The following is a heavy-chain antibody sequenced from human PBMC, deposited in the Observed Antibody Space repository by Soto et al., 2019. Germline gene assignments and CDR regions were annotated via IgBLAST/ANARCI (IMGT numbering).Heavy chain of an antibody. J-gene: IGHJ4*02. CDR1: GGSFSGYY. V-gene: IGHV4-34*01. CDR2: INDSGTT. CDR3: ARGPAYDGSGYLRY. Sequence: PSETLSLTCAVSGGSFSGYYWSWIRQPPGKGLEWIGEINDSGTTNYNPSLTGRVTVSVDTSKNRFSLRLSSVTAADTAVYFCARGPAYDGSGYLRYWGQGTLVTVS. D-gene: IGHD3-22*01.